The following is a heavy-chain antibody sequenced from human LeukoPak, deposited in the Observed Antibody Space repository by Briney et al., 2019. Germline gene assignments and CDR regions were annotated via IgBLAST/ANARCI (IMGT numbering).Heavy chain of an antibody. CDR1: GGSVRRGNYY. J-gene: IGHJ6*03. Sequence: PSQTLSLTCTVSGGSVRRGNYYWTWIRQPAGSGLEWIGRIYTSGTTDCNPSLRTRVTIVDASRNQFSLNLSSVTAADTAVYYCARWSGSVTARNYYYYMDVWGEGTTVTVSS. CDR2: IYTSGTT. V-gene: IGHV4-61*02. CDR3: ARWSGSVTARNYYYYMDV. D-gene: IGHD6-6*01.